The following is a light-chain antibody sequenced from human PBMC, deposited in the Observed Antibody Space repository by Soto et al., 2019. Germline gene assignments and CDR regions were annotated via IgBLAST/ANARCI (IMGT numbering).Light chain of an antibody. CDR3: KQNNKYGSWT. CDR1: QSISAW. V-gene: IGKV1-5*03. CDR2: KAS. J-gene: IGKJ1*01. Sequence: DIQMTQSPSTLSASVGDRVTITCRASQSISAWLAWYQQKPGKAPKLLIYKASSLESGVPSRFSGSGSGTDFTLTISSLQPDDFATYISKQNNKYGSWTFGQGTKVEIK.